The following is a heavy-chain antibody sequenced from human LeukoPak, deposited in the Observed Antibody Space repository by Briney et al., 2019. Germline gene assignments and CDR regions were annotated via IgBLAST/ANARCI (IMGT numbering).Heavy chain of an antibody. J-gene: IGHJ4*02. CDR3: ARNPYDILTFDY. Sequence: PSETLSLTCTVSGGSISSYYWSWIRQPPGKGLQWIGYIYYSGSTNYNPSLKSRVTISVDTSKNQFSLKLSSVTAADTAVYYCARNPYDILTFDYWGQGTLVTVSS. CDR1: GGSISSYY. CDR2: IYYSGST. D-gene: IGHD3-9*01. V-gene: IGHV4-59*01.